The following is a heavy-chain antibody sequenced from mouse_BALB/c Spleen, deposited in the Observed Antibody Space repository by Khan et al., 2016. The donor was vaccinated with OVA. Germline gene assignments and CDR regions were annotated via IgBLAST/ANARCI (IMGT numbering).Heavy chain of an antibody. D-gene: IGHD2-14*01. J-gene: IGHJ3*01. V-gene: IGHV1-4*01. CDR1: GYTFTSYT. CDR3: VRDGAYHRNDGWFAF. Sequence: VKLQQPGAELARPGASVKMSCKASGYTFTSYTIHWIKKRPGQGLEWIGYINPSNGYTNYDQKFNDKATLTTDKSSTTAYLQLSSLTSDDSAVYNCVRDGAYHRNDGWFAFWGQGTLVTVSA. CDR2: INPSNGYT.